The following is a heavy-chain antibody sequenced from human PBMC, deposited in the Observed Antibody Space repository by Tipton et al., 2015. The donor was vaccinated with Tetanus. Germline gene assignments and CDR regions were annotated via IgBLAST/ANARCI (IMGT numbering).Heavy chain of an antibody. CDR1: RGSVRSGDYS. J-gene: IGHJ5*02. D-gene: IGHD6-19*01. CDR3: AMLPKHWLARRGAP. CDR2: VNRGGTT. Sequence: LRLSCSVSRGSVRSGDYSWNWIRQPPGKGLEWIGEVNRGGTTGSNPSLKSRVSMSVDTSKNQFSLNMTSVTAADTAVYYCAMLPKHWLARRGAPWGQGILVTVSS. V-gene: IGHV4-61*08.